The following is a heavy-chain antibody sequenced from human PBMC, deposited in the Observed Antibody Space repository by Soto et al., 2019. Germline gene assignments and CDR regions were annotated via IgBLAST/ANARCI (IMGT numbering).Heavy chain of an antibody. D-gene: IGHD2-2*01. Sequence: GGSLRLSCAVSGFTFSSYEMNWVRQAPGKGLEWVSYISSSGSTIYYADSVKGRFTISRDNAKNSLYLQMNSLRAEDTAVYYCARDLRYPLTVDPWGQGTLVTVSS. J-gene: IGHJ5*02. CDR1: GFTFSSYE. CDR2: ISSSGSTI. V-gene: IGHV3-48*03. CDR3: ARDLRYPLTVDP.